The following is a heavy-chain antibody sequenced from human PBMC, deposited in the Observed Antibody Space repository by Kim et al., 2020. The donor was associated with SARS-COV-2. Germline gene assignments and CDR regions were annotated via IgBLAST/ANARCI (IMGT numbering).Heavy chain of an antibody. Sequence: GGSLRLSCAASGFTFGDYAMHWVRQAPGKGLEWVSGISWNSGSIGYADSVKGRFTISRDNAKNSLYLQMNSLRAEDTALYYCAKDIVGATTGRFGYWGQGTLVTVSS. CDR3: AKDIVGATTGRFGY. V-gene: IGHV3-9*01. CDR1: GFTFGDYA. CDR2: ISWNSGSI. J-gene: IGHJ4*02. D-gene: IGHD1-26*01.